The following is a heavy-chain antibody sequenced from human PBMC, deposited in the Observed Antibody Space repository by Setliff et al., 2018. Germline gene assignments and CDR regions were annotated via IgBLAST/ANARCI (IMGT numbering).Heavy chain of an antibody. V-gene: IGHV3-33*08. D-gene: IGHD3-16*01. CDR2: IWDDGGNK. CDR1: GFTFSTYR. CDR3: ARDLRGILSLHDSDY. Sequence: GSLRLSCAASGFTFSTYRMHWVRQAPGKGLEWVAVIWDDGGNKYHADSVKGRFTISRDNSKNTLYLQMNSLRPEDTAVYYCARDLRGILSLHDSDYWGQGTVVTVSS. J-gene: IGHJ4*02.